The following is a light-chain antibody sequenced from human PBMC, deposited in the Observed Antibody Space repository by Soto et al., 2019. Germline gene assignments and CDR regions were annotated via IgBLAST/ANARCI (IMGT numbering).Light chain of an antibody. CDR2: SAS. CDR3: QQGHNGPLT. Sequence: EIVMTQSPATLSVSPGERATLSCRASQSISTELAWYQQKPGQPPRLLIYSASTRATGVPARFTGSGSGSDLTLPISGLQSEDFAVYYCQQGHNGPLTFGQGTRLEI. V-gene: IGKV3-15*01. J-gene: IGKJ2*01. CDR1: QSISTE.